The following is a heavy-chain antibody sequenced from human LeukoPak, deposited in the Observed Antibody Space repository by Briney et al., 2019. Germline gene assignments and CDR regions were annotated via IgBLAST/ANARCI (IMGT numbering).Heavy chain of an antibody. V-gene: IGHV4-39*07. Sequence: SETLSLTCTVSGGSIRSTSYYWGWIRQPPGKGLEWIGSIYYSGSAYYNPSLKSRVTISVDTSKNQFSLKLSSVTAADTAVYYCARESNDFWSGPLMFDPWGQGTLVTVSS. CDR3: ARESNDFWSGPLMFDP. CDR2: IYYSGSA. CDR1: GGSIRSTSYY. D-gene: IGHD3-3*01. J-gene: IGHJ5*02.